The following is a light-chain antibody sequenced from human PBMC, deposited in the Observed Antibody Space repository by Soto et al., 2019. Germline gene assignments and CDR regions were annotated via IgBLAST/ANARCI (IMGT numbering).Light chain of an antibody. CDR1: QSVFYSSNNKNY. CDR2: WAS. V-gene: IGKV4-1*01. Sequence: DFVMTQSPDSLAVSLGERATINCKSSQSVFYSSNNKNYLAWYQQKPGQHPKLLIYWASTRESGVPVRFSGRGSGTDFTLTISSLQAEDVAVYYCHQYYSTPPYTFGQGTKLEI. CDR3: HQYYSTPPYT. J-gene: IGKJ2*01.